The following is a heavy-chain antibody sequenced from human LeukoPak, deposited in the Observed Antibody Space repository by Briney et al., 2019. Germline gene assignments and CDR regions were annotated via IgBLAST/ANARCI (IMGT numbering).Heavy chain of an antibody. J-gene: IGHJ4*02. CDR2: ISSGGSTI. D-gene: IGHD3-22*01. CDR1: GFTFSNAW. CDR3: ARDIYYYDSSGYYFPGGSDY. Sequence: GGSLRLSCAASGFTFSNAWMSWVRQAPGKGLEWVSYISSGGSTIYYADSMKGRFTISRDSAKNSLYLQMNGLRAEDTAVYYCARDIYYYDSSGYYFPGGSDYWGQGTLVTVSS. V-gene: IGHV3-11*04.